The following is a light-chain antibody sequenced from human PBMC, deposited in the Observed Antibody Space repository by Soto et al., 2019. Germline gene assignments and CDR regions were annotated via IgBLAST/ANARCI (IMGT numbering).Light chain of an antibody. J-gene: IGLJ1*01. Sequence: QSVLTQPASVSGSPGQSITISCTGTSSDVGGYSYVSWYQQHPGKAPKLMIYEVSNRPSGVSNRFSGPKSGNTASPTISGLQAEDEADYYCSSYTSSSTLYVFGTGTKVTVL. CDR1: SSDVGGYSY. V-gene: IGLV2-14*01. CDR2: EVS. CDR3: SSYTSSSTLYV.